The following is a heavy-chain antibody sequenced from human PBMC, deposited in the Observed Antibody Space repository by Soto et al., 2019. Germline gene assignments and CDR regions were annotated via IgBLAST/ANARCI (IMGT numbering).Heavy chain of an antibody. D-gene: IGHD2-2*01. V-gene: IGHV4-31*03. CDR1: GGSISSGGYY. CDR3: ARDCSSTSLKDRGAWFDP. Sequence: KPSETLSLTCTVSGGSISSGGYYWSWIRQHPGKGLEWIGYIYYSGSTYYNPSLKSRVTISVDTSKDQFSLKLSSVTAADTAVYYCARDCSSTSLKDRGAWFDPWGQGTLVTV. J-gene: IGHJ5*02. CDR2: IYYSGST.